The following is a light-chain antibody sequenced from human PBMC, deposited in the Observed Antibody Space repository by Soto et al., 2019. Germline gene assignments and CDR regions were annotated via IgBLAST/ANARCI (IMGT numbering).Light chain of an antibody. J-gene: IGKJ1*01. Sequence: DIEMTQSPSSLSVSVGDRVTITCRASQSISNYLAWYQQQPGKVPKLLIYVASTLQSGVPSRFSGSGSGTDFTITISILQTEDVASYYCQRYNSSPFTFGQGTKVEIK. CDR1: QSISNY. V-gene: IGKV1-27*01. CDR3: QRYNSSPFT. CDR2: VAS.